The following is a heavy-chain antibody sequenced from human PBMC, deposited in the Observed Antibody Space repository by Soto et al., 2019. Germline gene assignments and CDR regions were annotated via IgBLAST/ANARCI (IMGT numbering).Heavy chain of an antibody. Sequence: SETLSLTCTVSGGSISSYYWSWIRQPPGKGLEWIGYIYYSGSTNYNPSLKSRVTISVDTSKNQFSLKLSSVTAADTAIYYCAAGQVSVNGYGSVHPYYFYGMTIWGQGTTVTVSS. CDR1: GGSISSYY. V-gene: IGHV4-59*01. CDR3: AAGQVSVNGYGSVHPYYFYGMTI. D-gene: IGHD5-18*01. CDR2: IYYSGST. J-gene: IGHJ6*02.